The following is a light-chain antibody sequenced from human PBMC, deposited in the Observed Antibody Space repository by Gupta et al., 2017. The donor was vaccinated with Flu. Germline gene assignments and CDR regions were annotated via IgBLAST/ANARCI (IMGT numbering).Light chain of an antibody. V-gene: IGLV2-14*01. J-gene: IGLJ3*02. CDR2: EVT. Sequence: QSALTQPASVSGSPGQSITISCTGTSSDVGGYNYVSWYQQHPGKAPKLMIYEVTDRPSGVSNRFSGSKSGNTASLTISGLHAEGEADYFCASYTTTSTWVFGGGTKLTVL. CDR1: SSDVGGYNY. CDR3: ASYTTTSTWV.